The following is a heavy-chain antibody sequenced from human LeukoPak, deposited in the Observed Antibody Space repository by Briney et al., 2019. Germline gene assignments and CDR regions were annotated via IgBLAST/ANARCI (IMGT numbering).Heavy chain of an antibody. CDR1: GFTFSSYW. CDR3: ARDHYYGSGSYPYGYSYYYYMDV. J-gene: IGHJ6*03. D-gene: IGHD3-10*01. Sequence: GGSLRLSCAASGFTFSSYWMSWIRQAPGKGLEWVSYISSSGSTIYYADSVKGRFTISRDNAKNSLYLQMNSLRAEDTAVYYCARDHYYGSGSYPYGYSYYYYMDVWGKGTTVTISS. V-gene: IGHV3-11*01. CDR2: ISSSGSTI.